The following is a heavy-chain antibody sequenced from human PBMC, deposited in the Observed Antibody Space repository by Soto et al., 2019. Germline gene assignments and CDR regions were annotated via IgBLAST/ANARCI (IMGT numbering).Heavy chain of an antibody. V-gene: IGHV3-30*18. D-gene: IGHD6-6*01. J-gene: IGHJ6*02. CDR1: GFTFSSYG. CDR2: ISYDGSNK. Sequence: GGSLRLSCAASGFTFSSYGMHWVRKAPGKGLEWVAVISYDGSNKYYADSVKGRFTISRDNSKNTLYLQMNSLRAEDTAVYYCAKPVSSAEDPHYGMDVWAQGTTVTVSS. CDR3: AKPVSSAEDPHYGMDV.